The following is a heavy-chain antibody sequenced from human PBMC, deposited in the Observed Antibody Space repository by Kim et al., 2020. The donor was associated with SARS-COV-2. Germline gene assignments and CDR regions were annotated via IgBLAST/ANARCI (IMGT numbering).Heavy chain of an antibody. J-gene: IGHJ6*02. Sequence: GGSLRLSCAASGFTFDDYAMHWVRQAPGKGLEWVSLISGDGGSTYYADSVKGRFTISRDNSKNSLYLQMNSLRTEDTALYYCARADTISCIRYYYYGMDVWGQGTTVTVSS. CDR2: ISGDGGST. CDR3: ARADTISCIRYYYYGMDV. D-gene: IGHD3-16*01. V-gene: IGHV3-43*02. CDR1: GFTFDDYA.